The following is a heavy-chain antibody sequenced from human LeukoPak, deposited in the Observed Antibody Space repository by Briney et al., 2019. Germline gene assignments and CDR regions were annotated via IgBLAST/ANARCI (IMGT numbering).Heavy chain of an antibody. D-gene: IGHD3-10*01. Sequence: GGSLRLSCAASGFTVSSNYMSWVRQAPGKGLEWVSVIYSGGSTYYADSVKGRFTISRDNSKNTLYLQMNSLRAEDTAVYYCANTMVRGVIYFDYWGQGTLVTVSS. J-gene: IGHJ4*02. CDR1: GFTVSSNY. CDR3: ANTMVRGVIYFDY. CDR2: IYSGGST. V-gene: IGHV3-66*01.